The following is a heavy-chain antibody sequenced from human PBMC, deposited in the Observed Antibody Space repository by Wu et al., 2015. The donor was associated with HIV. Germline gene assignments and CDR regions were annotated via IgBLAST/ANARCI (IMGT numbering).Heavy chain of an antibody. J-gene: IGHJ6*03. CDR3: ARDFHRNYYYMDV. CDR1: GDTFSSYA. CDR2: ISAYNGNT. Sequence: VQLVQSGAEMKKPGSSVKLSCKASGDTFSSYAINWVRQAPGQGLEWMGWISAYNGNTKYAQKLQGRVTMTTDTPTSTAYMELRSLRSDDTAVYYCARDFHRNYYYMDVWGKGTTVTVSS. V-gene: IGHV1-18*01.